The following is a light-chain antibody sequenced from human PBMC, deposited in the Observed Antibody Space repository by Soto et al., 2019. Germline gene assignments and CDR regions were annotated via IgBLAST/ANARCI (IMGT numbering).Light chain of an antibody. V-gene: IGKV1-5*03. Sequence: DIQMTQSPSTLSASVVDRVTITCRASQSMNSRLAWYQQKPGKAPKLLIYKASSLESGVPSRFSGSGSGTEFTLTISSLQPDDFAAYYCQPYEIYPITFGQGTRLEIK. CDR3: QPYEIYPIT. CDR1: QSMNSR. CDR2: KAS. J-gene: IGKJ5*01.